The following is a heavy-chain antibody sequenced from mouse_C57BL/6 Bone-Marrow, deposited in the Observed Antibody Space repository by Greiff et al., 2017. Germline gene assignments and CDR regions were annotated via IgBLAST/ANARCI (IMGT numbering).Heavy chain of an antibody. Sequence: QVQLKQSGAELARPGASVKLSCKASGYTFTSYGISWVKQRTGQGLEWIGEIYPRSGNTYYNEKFKGKASLTADKSSSTAYMELRSLTSEDSAVYFCARAYYSNRVPVVYGSQGTSVRVSS. CDR1: GYTFTSYG. V-gene: IGHV1-81*01. CDR2: IYPRSGNT. CDR3: ARAYYSNRVPVVY. D-gene: IGHD2-5*01. J-gene: IGHJ4*01.